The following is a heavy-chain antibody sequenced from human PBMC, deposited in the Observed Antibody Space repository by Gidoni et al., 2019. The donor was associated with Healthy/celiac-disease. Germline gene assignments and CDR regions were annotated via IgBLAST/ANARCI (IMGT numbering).Heavy chain of an antibody. CDR3: ARNPHSYDSNGYSFDY. J-gene: IGHJ4*01. D-gene: IGHD3-22*01. CDR1: GFTFNSYT. Sequence: QVQLVESGGGVVQPGRSLRLSCAASGFTFNSYTMYWVRKAPGKGLVWVAVISFEGSNKFYADSVKGKFTISRDNSKNTLRLQMDSLRTEDTAVYYCARNPHSYDSNGYSFDYWGQGTLVTVSS. V-gene: IGHV3-30-3*01. CDR2: ISFEGSNK.